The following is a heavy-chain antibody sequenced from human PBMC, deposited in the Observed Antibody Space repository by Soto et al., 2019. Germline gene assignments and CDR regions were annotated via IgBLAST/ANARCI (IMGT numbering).Heavy chain of an antibody. Sequence: PGGSLRLSCTASGLPFSNAWMSWVRQAPGKGLEWVGRIKSKTDGGTTDYAAPVKGRFTISRDDSKNTLFLQMNSLRAEDTAVYYCARSYSGTYGCFDPWGQGTLVTVSS. CDR2: IKSKTDGGTT. D-gene: IGHD1-26*01. CDR3: ARSYSGTYGCFDP. J-gene: IGHJ5*02. V-gene: IGHV3-15*05. CDR1: GLPFSNAW.